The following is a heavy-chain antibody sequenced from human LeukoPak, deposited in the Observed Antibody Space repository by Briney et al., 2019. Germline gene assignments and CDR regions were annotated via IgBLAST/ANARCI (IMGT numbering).Heavy chain of an antibody. CDR2: IKQDGSEK. D-gene: IGHD3-22*01. J-gene: IGHJ4*02. V-gene: IGHV3-7*04. CDR1: GFTFGSYW. CDR3: ARGDYSDMLFRC. Sequence: PGGSLTLSCAASGFTFGSYWMGWVRQAPGKGLEWVANIKQDGSEKCYVDSVRGRFTISRDNAKNSLYLQMNSLRAEDTAVYYCARGDYSDMLFRCWGQGTLVTVSS.